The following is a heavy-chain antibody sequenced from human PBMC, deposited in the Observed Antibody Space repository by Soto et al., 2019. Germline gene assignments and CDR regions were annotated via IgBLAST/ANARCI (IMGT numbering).Heavy chain of an antibody. CDR1: GFTFSSYW. CDR2: INSDGSRT. D-gene: IGHD1-20*01. CDR3: ARARNWYEPRFADY. J-gene: IGHJ4*02. Sequence: GGSLRLSCAASGFTFSSYWMHWVRQAPGKGLVWVSRINSDGSRTNYADSVKGRFTISRDNAKKTLYLQMNSLRAEDTAVYYCARARNWYEPRFADYWGQGTLVTVSS. V-gene: IGHV3-74*01.